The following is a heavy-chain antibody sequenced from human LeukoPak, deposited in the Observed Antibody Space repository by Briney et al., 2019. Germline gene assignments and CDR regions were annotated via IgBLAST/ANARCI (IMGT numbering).Heavy chain of an antibody. CDR1: GYTFTGYY. D-gene: IGHD5-18*01. CDR3: ARVSPNRRISYGYQNWFDP. J-gene: IGHJ5*02. Sequence: ASVKVSCKASGYTFTGYYIHWVRQAPGQGLEWMGWISGYNGNTNYAQKFQGRVSMTTDTSTSTAYMELRSLRSDDTAVYFCARVSPNRRISYGYQNWFDPWGQGTLVSVSS. V-gene: IGHV1-18*04. CDR2: ISGYNGNT.